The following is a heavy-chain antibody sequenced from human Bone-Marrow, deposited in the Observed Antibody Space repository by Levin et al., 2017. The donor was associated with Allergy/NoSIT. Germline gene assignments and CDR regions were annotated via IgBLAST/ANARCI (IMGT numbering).Heavy chain of an antibody. CDR3: ARDGGFCTGGSCYSYDYYYMDV. V-gene: IGHV3-30*04. Sequence: PGGSLRLSCAASGFTFSSYAMHWVRQAPGKALEWVAVISFDGSNKYYVDSVKGRFTISRDNSKNTLYLQMNSLRPEDTAVFRCARDGGFCTGGSCYSYDYYYMDVWGKGTTVTVSS. CDR2: ISFDGSNK. J-gene: IGHJ6*03. CDR1: GFTFSSYA. D-gene: IGHD2-15*01.